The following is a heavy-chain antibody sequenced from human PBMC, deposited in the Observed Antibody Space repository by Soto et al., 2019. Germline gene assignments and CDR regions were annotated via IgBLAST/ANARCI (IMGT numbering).Heavy chain of an antibody. V-gene: IGHV1-24*01. CDR1: GYTLTELS. J-gene: IGHJ4*02. CDR2: FDYADGET. D-gene: IGHD6-19*01. Sequence: ASVKVSCKVSGYTLTELSMNWVRQAPGKGLEWMGGFDYADGETIYAQKFQGRVTMTEDTSTDTAYMELSSLRSEDTAVYYCATWGLIAVASNLDYWGQGTLVTVSS. CDR3: ATWGLIAVASNLDY.